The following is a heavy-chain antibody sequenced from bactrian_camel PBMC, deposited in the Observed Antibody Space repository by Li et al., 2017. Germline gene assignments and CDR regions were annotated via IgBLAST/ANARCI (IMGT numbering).Heavy chain of an antibody. CDR3: AALYTGISGCYSTSLAPASFDY. D-gene: IGHD2*01. Sequence: VQLVESGGGSVRGGGSLRLSCAASRVTLSSNCMAWFRQAPGKEREGIAAIYTGGGSTWYDDSVKGRFTISQLNATVYLQMNDLKPEDTAIYYCAALYTGISGCYSTSLAPASFDYWGQGTQVTVS. J-gene: IGHJ4*01. V-gene: IGHV3S40*01. CDR2: IYTGGGST. CDR1: RVTLSSNC.